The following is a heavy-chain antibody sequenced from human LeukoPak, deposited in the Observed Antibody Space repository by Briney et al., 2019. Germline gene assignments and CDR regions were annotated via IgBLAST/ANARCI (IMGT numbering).Heavy chain of an antibody. Sequence: GGSLRLSCAASGFTFSSYSMNWVRQAPGKGLEWVSYISSSSNTIYYADSVKGRFTISRHNSKNTLYLQMNSLRAEDTAVYYCVRSAVYWGQGTLVTVSS. V-gene: IGHV3-48*01. CDR2: ISSSSNTI. J-gene: IGHJ4*02. CDR1: GFTFSSYS. CDR3: VRSAVY.